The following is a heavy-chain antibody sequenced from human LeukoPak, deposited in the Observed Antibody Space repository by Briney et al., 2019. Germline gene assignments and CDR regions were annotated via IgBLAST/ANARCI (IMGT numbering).Heavy chain of an antibody. Sequence: SETLSLTCTVSGGSISSSSYYWSWIRQPPGKGLEWIGYIYYSGSTNYNPSLKSRVTISVDTSKNQFSLKLSSVTAADTAVYYCARGVPQRPEYQLLSRWSPRGYYFDYWGQGTLVTVSS. CDR1: GGSISSSSYY. D-gene: IGHD2-2*01. V-gene: IGHV4-61*01. CDR2: IYYSGST. CDR3: ARGVPQRPEYQLLSRWSPRGYYFDY. J-gene: IGHJ4*02.